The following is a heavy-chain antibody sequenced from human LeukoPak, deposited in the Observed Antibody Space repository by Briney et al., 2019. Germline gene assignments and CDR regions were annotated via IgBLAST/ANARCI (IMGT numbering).Heavy chain of an antibody. J-gene: IGHJ4*02. V-gene: IGHV4-39*01. CDR3: ARARGHYYGSGPIDY. CDR1: GGSISSSSYY. D-gene: IGHD3-10*01. CDR2: IYYSGST. Sequence: SETLSLTCTVSGGSISSSSYYWGWIRQPPGKGLEWIGSIYYSGSTYYNPSLKSRVTISVDTSKNQFSLKLSSVTAADTAVYYCARARGHYYGSGPIDYWGQGTLVTVSS.